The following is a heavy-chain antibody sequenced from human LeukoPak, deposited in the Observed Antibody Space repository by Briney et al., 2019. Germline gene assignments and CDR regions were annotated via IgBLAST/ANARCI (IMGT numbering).Heavy chain of an antibody. CDR3: ATGAYCDH. CDR2: ISDTGDST. V-gene: IGHV3-23*01. CDR1: GFTFSRYG. Sequence: PGGSLRLSCAASGFTFSRYGMSWVRQAPGKGLEWVSTISDTGDSTYYADSVKGRFTISRDNSENTLYLQMNGLRAEDMAIYFCATGAYCDHWGQGTLVTVSS. J-gene: IGHJ4*02.